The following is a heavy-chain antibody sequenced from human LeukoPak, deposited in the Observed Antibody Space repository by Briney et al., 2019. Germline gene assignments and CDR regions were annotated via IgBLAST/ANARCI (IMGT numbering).Heavy chain of an antibody. D-gene: IGHD6-13*01. CDR1: GYTFTGYY. V-gene: IGHV1-2*02. J-gene: IGHJ4*02. CDR2: INPNSGGT. CDR3: ARVGSSSWGYYFDY. Sequence: ASVKVSCKASGYTFTGYYMHWVRQAPGQGLEWMGWINPNSGGTNYAQKFQGRVTMTRDTSISTAYMELSRLRSDDTAVYYCARVGSSSWGYYFDYWGQGTLVTVSS.